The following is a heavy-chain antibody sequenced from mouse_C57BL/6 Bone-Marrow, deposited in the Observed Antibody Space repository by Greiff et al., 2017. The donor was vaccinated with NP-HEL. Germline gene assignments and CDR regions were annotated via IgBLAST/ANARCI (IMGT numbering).Heavy chain of an antibody. V-gene: IGHV1-76*01. Sequence: QVQLQQSGAELVRPGASVKLSCKASGYTFTDYYINWVKQRPGQGLEWIARIYPGSGNTYYNEKFKGKATLTAEKSSSTAYMQLSSLTSEDSAVYFCARSWIYYYGSSYLDYWGQGTTLTVSS. CDR3: ARSWIYYYGSSYLDY. D-gene: IGHD1-1*01. CDR1: GYTFTDYY. CDR2: IYPGSGNT. J-gene: IGHJ2*01.